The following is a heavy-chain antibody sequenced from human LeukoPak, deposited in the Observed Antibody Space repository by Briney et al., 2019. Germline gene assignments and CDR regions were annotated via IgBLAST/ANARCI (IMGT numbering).Heavy chain of an antibody. Sequence: ASVKVSCKASAYTFTGYFIHWVRQAPGQGLEWMGWINPKSGGTRYAQKFQGRVTMTRDTSINTAHMELNRLRFDDPAVYYCARGDVDTTLVLEYWGQGTLVTVSS. CDR2: INPKSGGT. CDR3: ARGDVDTTLVLEY. D-gene: IGHD5-18*01. J-gene: IGHJ4*02. CDR1: AYTFTGYF. V-gene: IGHV1-2*02.